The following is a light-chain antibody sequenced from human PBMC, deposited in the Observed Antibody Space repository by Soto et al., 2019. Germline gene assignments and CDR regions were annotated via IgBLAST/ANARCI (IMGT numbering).Light chain of an antibody. CDR3: QQRGT. V-gene: IGKV3-11*01. J-gene: IGKJ4*01. Sequence: EFVLTQSPATLSLSPGERATLSCRASQTVITYLAWYQQKPGQAPRLLIFDATKRVTGIPARFSGSGSGTDFTLTTSSLEPEDFAVYYCQQRGTFGGGTKVEIK. CDR2: DAT. CDR1: QTVITY.